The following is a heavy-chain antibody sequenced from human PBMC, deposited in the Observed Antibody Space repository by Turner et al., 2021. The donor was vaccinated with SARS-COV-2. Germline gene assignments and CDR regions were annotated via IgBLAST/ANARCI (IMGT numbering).Heavy chain of an antibody. D-gene: IGHD6-13*01. CDR2: IKQDGSEK. J-gene: IGHJ3*02. V-gene: IGHV3-7*04. CDR3: ASDNGYSSSWYSVAFDI. CDR1: GFTFSTYW. Sequence: VTLVESGGGLVQPGGSLRLSCAASGFTFSTYWMSWVRQAPGKGLEWVANIKQDGSEKYYVDSVKGRFNISRDNTKNSLYLQMNSLRAEDTAVYYCASDNGYSSSWYSVAFDIWGQGTMVTVSS.